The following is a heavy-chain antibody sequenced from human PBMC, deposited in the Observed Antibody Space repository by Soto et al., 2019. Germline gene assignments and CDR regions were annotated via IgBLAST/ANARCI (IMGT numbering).Heavy chain of an antibody. V-gene: IGHV3-30-3*01. CDR3: ARDRLRYNWNDFPYYYYGMDV. Sequence: QVQLVESGGGVVQPGRSLRLSCAASGFTFSSYAMHWVRQAPGKGLEWVAVISYDGSNKYYADSVKGRFTISRDNSKNTLYVQMNGLRAEDTAVYYCARDRLRYNWNDFPYYYYGMDVWGHGTTVTVSS. J-gene: IGHJ6*02. D-gene: IGHD1-1*01. CDR1: GFTFSSYA. CDR2: ISYDGSNK.